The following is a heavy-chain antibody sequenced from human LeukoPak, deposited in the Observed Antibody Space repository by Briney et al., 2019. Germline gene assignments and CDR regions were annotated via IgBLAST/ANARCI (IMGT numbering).Heavy chain of an antibody. CDR1: GYTPTELS. CDR2: FDPEDGET. Sequence: ASVTVSCTVSGYTPTELSMHWVRQAPGKGLEWMGGFDPEDGETIYAQKFQGRVTMTEDTSTDTAYMELSSLRSEDTAVYYCATDIDPGGLYAFDIWGQGTMVTVSS. J-gene: IGHJ3*02. CDR3: ATDIDPGGLYAFDI. V-gene: IGHV1-24*01.